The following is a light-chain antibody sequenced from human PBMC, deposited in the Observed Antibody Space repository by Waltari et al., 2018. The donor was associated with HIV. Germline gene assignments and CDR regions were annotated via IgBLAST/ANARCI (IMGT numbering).Light chain of an antibody. Sequence: QSALTQPASVSGSPGQSITISCTGTSNDVGGYNYVSWYQQHPGKAPKLVIYEVSNRPSGVSIRFSGSKSGTTASLTISGLQADDEADYYCSSHTTANTRVFGGGTKLTVL. CDR3: SSHTTANTRV. J-gene: IGLJ3*02. V-gene: IGLV2-14*01. CDR2: EVS. CDR1: SNDVGGYNY.